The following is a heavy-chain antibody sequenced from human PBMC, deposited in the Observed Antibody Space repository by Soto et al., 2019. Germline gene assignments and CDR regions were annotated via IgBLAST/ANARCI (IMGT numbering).Heavy chain of an antibody. CDR2: IWYDGSKI. CDR3: ARPLEQHQLGFGMDV. CDR1: GFTFSTYG. V-gene: IGHV3-33*01. Sequence: LRLSCAASGFTFSTYGMHWVRQAPGKGLEWVAVIWYDGSKIYYADSVKGRFTISRDNSKSTLYLQMNSLRAEDTAVYYCARPLEQHQLGFGMDVWGQGSPVTVSS. D-gene: IGHD6-13*01. J-gene: IGHJ6*01.